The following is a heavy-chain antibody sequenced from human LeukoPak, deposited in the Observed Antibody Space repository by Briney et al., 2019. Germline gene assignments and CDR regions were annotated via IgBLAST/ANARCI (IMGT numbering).Heavy chain of an antibody. CDR3: ARESTIFGHAFDI. Sequence: PSETLSLTCTVSGGSISSYYWSWIRQPPGKGLEWIGYIYYSGSTNYNPSLKSRVTISVDTSKNQFSLKLSSVTAADTAVYYCARESTIFGHAFDIWGQGTMVTVSS. D-gene: IGHD3-3*01. V-gene: IGHV4-59*01. CDR2: IYYSGST. J-gene: IGHJ3*02. CDR1: GGSISSYY.